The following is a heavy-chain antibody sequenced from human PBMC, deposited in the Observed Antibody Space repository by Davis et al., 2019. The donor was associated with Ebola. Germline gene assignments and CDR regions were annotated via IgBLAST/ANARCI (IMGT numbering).Heavy chain of an antibody. Sequence: AASVKVSCKASGYTFTSYGISWVRQAPGQGLEWMGWISAYNGNTNYAQKLQGRVTMTTDTSTSTAYMELRSLRSEDTAVYYCARGVFGDYYYGMDVWGQGTTVTVSS. CDR3: ARGVFGDYYYGMDV. CDR1: GYTFTSYG. CDR2: ISAYNGNT. V-gene: IGHV1-18*01. J-gene: IGHJ6*02. D-gene: IGHD3-16*01.